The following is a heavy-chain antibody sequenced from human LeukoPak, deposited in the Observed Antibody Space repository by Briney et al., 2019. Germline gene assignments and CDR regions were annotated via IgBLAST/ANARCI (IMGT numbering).Heavy chain of an antibody. J-gene: IGHJ4*02. Sequence: GGSLRLSCTASGFTFSGYSMNWVRQAPGKGLEWVSSITSSSRSISYADSVKGRFTISRDNAKNSLYLQMNSLRPDDSAVYYCAAGVLANPLRYWGQGTLVTVSS. D-gene: IGHD1-14*01. CDR3: AAGVLANPLRY. CDR2: ITSSSRSI. V-gene: IGHV3-21*01. CDR1: GFTFSGYS.